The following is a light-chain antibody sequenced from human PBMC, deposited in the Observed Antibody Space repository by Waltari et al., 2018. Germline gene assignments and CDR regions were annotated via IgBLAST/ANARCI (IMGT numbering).Light chain of an antibody. Sequence: QSALTQPASVSGSPGQSITISCTGTSSAVGSYNLVSWYQQHPGKAPKVMIYEGTKRPSGVSNRFSGSKSGNTASLTISGLQADDEADYYCFSYAGSTTFVVFGGGTKLTVL. CDR3: FSYAGSTTFVV. CDR1: SSAVGSYNL. J-gene: IGLJ2*01. CDR2: EGT. V-gene: IGLV2-23*03.